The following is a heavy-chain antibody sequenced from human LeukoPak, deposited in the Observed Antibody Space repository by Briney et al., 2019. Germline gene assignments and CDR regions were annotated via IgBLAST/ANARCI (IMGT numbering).Heavy chain of an antibody. CDR3: ASLNIDVPADTEYFQH. CDR1: GGSNSIYY. V-gene: IGHV4-59*01. Sequence: SETLSLTCTVSGGSNSIYYWTWIRQPPGKGLEWIGYFHYPGSTKYNPSLKSRVTISADTSKNQFSLNLTSVTAADTAVYYCASLNIDVPADTEYFQHWGQGTLVTVSS. CDR2: FHYPGST. J-gene: IGHJ1*01. D-gene: IGHD2-2*01.